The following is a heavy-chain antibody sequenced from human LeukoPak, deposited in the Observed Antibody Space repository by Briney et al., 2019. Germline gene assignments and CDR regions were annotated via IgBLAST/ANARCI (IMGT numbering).Heavy chain of an antibody. J-gene: IGHJ5*02. CDR2: INHSGST. CDR3: ARGGFDP. CDR1: GGSFSGYY. Sequence: SETLSLTCAVYGGSFSGYYWSWIRQPPGKGLEWIGEINHSGSTNYNPSLKSRVTISVDTSKNQFSLKLSSVTAADTAVYYCARGGFDPLGQGTLVTVSS. V-gene: IGHV4-34*01.